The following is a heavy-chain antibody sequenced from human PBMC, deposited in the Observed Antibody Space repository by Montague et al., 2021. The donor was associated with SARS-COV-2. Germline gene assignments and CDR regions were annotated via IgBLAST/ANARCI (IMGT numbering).Heavy chain of an antibody. Sequence: SLRLSCAASGFTFSSYWMSWVRQAPGKWLEWVANIKQDGSEKYYVDSVKGRFTISRDNAKNSLYLQMNSLRAEDTAVYYCARDCDDSSGYYYVNDAFDIWGQGTMVTVSS. CDR2: IKQDGSEK. CDR3: ARDCDDSSGYYYVNDAFDI. D-gene: IGHD3-22*01. CDR1: GFTFSSYW. J-gene: IGHJ3*02. V-gene: IGHV3-7*01.